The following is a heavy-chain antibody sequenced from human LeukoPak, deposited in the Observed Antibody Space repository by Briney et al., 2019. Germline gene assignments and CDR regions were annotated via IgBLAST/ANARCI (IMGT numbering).Heavy chain of an antibody. CDR3: ARAYSGTLPAKD. CDR2: IYYSGTT. V-gene: IGHV4-59*01. J-gene: IGHJ4*02. D-gene: IGHD1-26*01. CDR1: GASISTYY. Sequence: SETLSLTCTVSGASISTYYWSWIRQPPGKGLEWIGYIYYSGTTNYNPSLKSRVTISVDTSKNQFSLKLTSVTAADTAMYYCARAYSGTLPAKDWGQGTLVTVSS.